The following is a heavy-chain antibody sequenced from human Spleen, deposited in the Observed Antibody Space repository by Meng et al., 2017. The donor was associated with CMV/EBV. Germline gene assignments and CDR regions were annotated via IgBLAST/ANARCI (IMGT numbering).Heavy chain of an antibody. D-gene: IGHD2-15*01. J-gene: IGHJ6*02. V-gene: IGHV1-2*02. CDR1: GYTVTDYY. Sequence: ASVKVSCKASGYTVTDYYMHWVRQAPGQGLEWMGWINPKNGVTVSAQKFQGRVTMTRDTSITTAYMELSGLRSDDTAVYYCARGGSGYYYYAIDVWGQGTTVTVSS. CDR3: ARGGSGYYYYAIDV. CDR2: INPKNGVT.